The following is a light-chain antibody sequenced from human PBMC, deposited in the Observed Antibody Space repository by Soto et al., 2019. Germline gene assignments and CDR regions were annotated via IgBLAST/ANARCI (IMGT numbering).Light chain of an antibody. V-gene: IGKV3-11*01. CDR1: QSVSSY. Sequence: EIALTQSPATLSLSPGERATLSCRASQSVSSYLAWYQQKPGQAPRLLIYDASNRATGIPARFSGSGSGTDFTLTISSLEPEDFAVYYCQQRSNWPPGFGQGTKVDIK. J-gene: IGKJ1*01. CDR3: QQRSNWPPG. CDR2: DAS.